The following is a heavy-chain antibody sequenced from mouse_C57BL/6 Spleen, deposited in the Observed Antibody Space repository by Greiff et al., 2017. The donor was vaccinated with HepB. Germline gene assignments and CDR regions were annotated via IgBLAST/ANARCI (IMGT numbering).Heavy chain of an antibody. D-gene: IGHD2-4*01. CDR3: ARSRGDDYDRYYYAMDY. CDR2: IYPGDGDT. V-gene: IGHV1-82*01. J-gene: IGHJ4*01. Sequence: VQLQESGPELVKPGASVKISCKASGYAFSSSWMNWVKQRPGKGLEWIGRIYPGDGDTNYNGKFKGKATLTADKSSSTAYMQLSSLTSEDSAVYFCARSRGDDYDRYYYAMDYWGQGTSVTVAS. CDR1: GYAFSSSW.